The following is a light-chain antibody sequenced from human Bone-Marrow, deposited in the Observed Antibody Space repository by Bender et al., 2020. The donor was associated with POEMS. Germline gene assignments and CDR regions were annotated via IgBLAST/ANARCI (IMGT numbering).Light chain of an antibody. Sequence: QSALTQPRSVSGSPGQSVTISCTGTSSDVGGYNYVSWFQQHPGKVPKLMIYDVTKRPAGVPDRFSGSKSGNTASLTISGLQAEDEADYYCCSYAGRSAFYVFGTGTRVTVI. J-gene: IGLJ1*01. V-gene: IGLV2-11*01. CDR1: SSDVGGYNY. CDR2: DVT. CDR3: CSYAGRSAFYV.